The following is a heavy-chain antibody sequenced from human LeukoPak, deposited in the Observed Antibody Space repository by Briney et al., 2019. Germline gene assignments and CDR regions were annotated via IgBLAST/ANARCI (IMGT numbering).Heavy chain of an antibody. CDR1: GFTFSSYA. Sequence: GGSLRLSCAASGFTFSSYAMHWVRQAPGKGLEWVAVISYDGSNKYYADSVKGRFTISRDNAKNSLYLQMSSLRAEDTAVYYCARVTYGAIFTRPYYYYYYMDVWGKGTTVTVSS. V-gene: IGHV3-30*04. J-gene: IGHJ6*03. CDR3: ARVTYGAIFTRPYYYYYYMDV. CDR2: ISYDGSNK. D-gene: IGHD3-3*01.